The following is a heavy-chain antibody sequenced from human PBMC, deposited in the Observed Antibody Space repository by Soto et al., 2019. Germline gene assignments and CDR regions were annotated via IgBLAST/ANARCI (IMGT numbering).Heavy chain of an antibody. CDR1: GFTFSSYG. D-gene: IGHD5-12*01. CDR2: IWYDGSNK. Sequence: GGSLRLSCAASGFTFSSYGMHWVRQAPGKGLEWVAVIWYDGSNKYYADSVKGRFTISRDNSKNTLYLQMNSLRAEDTAVYYCARDAEMATITPSFLYWGQGTLVTVSS. CDR3: ARDAEMATITPSFLY. J-gene: IGHJ4*02. V-gene: IGHV3-33*01.